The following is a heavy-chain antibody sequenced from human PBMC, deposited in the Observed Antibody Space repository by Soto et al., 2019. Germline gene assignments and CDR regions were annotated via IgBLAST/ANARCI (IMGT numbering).Heavy chain of an antibody. Sequence: QVTLKESGPVLVKPTETLTLTCTVSGFSLSNARMGVSWIRQPPGKALEWLAHIFSNDEKSYSTSLKSRLTISNDTSKSQVFLTITNMDPVDTATYYCARISNDIFTGYEYFQHWGQGTLVTVSS. D-gene: IGHD3-9*01. V-gene: IGHV2-26*01. CDR3: ARISNDIFTGYEYFQH. J-gene: IGHJ1*01. CDR1: GFSLSNARMG. CDR2: IFSNDEK.